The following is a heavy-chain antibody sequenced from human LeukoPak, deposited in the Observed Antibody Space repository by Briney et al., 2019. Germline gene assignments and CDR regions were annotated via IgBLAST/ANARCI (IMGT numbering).Heavy chain of an antibody. CDR2: INPSGGST. CDR1: GYTFTSYY. Sequence: ASVKVSCKASGYTFTSYYMHWVRQASGQGLEWMGIINPSGGSTSYAQKFQGRVTITRDTSTSTVYMELSSLRSEDTAVYYCARDNSSSWCDYWGQRTLVTVSS. V-gene: IGHV1-46*01. J-gene: IGHJ4*02. CDR3: ARDNSSSWCDY. D-gene: IGHD6-13*01.